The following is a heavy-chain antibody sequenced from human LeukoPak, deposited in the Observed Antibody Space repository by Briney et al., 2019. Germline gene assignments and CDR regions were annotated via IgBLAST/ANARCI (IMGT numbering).Heavy chain of an antibody. CDR1: GYTFTSYG. Sequence: PRASVKVSCKASGYTFTSYGISWVRQAPGQGLEWMGWINPNSGGTNYAQKFQGRVTMTRDTSISTAYMELSRLRSDDTAVYYCARAVWQRRENYFDYWGQGTLVTVSS. CDR2: INPNSGGT. J-gene: IGHJ4*02. V-gene: IGHV1-2*02. D-gene: IGHD6-25*01. CDR3: ARAVWQRRENYFDY.